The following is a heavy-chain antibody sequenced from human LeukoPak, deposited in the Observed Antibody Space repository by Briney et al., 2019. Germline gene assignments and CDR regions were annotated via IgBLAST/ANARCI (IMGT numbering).Heavy chain of an antibody. Sequence: SETLSLTCAVYGGSFSGYYWSWIRQPPGKGLEWIGEINHSGSTNYNPSLKSRVPISVDTSKNQFSLKLSSVTAADTAVYYCAGGSRYYYGMDVWGQGTTVTVSS. CDR2: INHSGST. V-gene: IGHV4-34*01. CDR1: GGSFSGYY. D-gene: IGHD6-13*01. CDR3: AGGSRYYYGMDV. J-gene: IGHJ6*02.